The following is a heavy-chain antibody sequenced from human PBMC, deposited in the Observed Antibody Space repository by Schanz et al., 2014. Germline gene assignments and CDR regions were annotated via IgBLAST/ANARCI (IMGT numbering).Heavy chain of an antibody. V-gene: IGHV3-23*01. CDR3: AKGRFGELSAFDI. CDR1: GFTFSSYA. Sequence: EVHLLESGGGLVQPGGSLRLSCAASGFTFSSYAMSWVRQAPGKGLEWVSAISGSGGSTYHADSVKGRFTISRDNSKNTLYLQMNSLRAEDTAVYYCAKGRFGELSAFDIWGQGTMVTVSS. J-gene: IGHJ3*02. CDR2: ISGSGGST. D-gene: IGHD3-10*01.